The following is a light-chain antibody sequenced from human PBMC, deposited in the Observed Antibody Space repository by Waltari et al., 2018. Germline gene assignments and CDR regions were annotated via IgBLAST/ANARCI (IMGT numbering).Light chain of an antibody. J-gene: IGKJ2*01. CDR3: QQRSNWPLYT. CDR1: QSVSSD. CDR2: DAS. Sequence: EIVLTQSPATLSLSPGERPTPSCRASQSVSSDLAWYQQKPGQAPRLLIYDASNRATGIPARFSGSGSGTDFTLTISSLEPEDFAVYYCQQRSNWPLYTFGQGTKLEIK. V-gene: IGKV3-11*01.